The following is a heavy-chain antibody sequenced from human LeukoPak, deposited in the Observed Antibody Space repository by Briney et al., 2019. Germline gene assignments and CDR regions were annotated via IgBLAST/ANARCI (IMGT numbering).Heavy chain of an antibody. CDR2: ISSNGDST. D-gene: IGHD5-24*01. Sequence: GGSLRLSCAASGFTFSSYAMHWVRQAPGKGLEYVSAISSNGDSTYYANSVEGRFTISRDNSKNMLYLQMGSLRAEDMAVYYCARPGRDGYNYDAFDIWGQGTMVTVSS. CDR3: ARPGRDGYNYDAFDI. J-gene: IGHJ3*02. V-gene: IGHV3-64*01. CDR1: GFTFSSYA.